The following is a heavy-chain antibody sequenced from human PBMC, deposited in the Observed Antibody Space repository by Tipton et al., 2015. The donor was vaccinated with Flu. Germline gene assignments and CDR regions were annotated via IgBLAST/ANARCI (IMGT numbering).Heavy chain of an antibody. J-gene: IGHJ6*02. CDR3: ARDQWVAVMLIPVDGMDV. V-gene: IGHV6-1*01. CDR1: GDSVSSNSAA. CDR2: TYHRSKWYT. Sequence: GLVKPSQTPSLTCAISGDSVSSNSAAWNWIRQSPSRGLEWLGRTYHRSKWYTDYAVSVKSRITINPDISKNQFSLQLNSVTPEDTAVYFCARDQWVAVMLIPVDGMDVWGQGTTVTVSS. D-gene: IGHD3-16*01.